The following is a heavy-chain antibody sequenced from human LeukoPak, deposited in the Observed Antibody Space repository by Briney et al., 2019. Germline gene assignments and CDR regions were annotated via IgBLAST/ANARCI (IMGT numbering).Heavy chain of an antibody. V-gene: IGHV4-61*02. J-gene: IGHJ4*02. D-gene: IGHD1-26*01. CDR1: GGSISSGSYY. CDR2: IYTSGST. Sequence: SETLSLTCTVSGGSISSGSYYWSWIRQPAGKGLEWIGRIYTSGSTNYNPSLKSRVTISVDTSKSQFSLKLSSVTAADTAVYYCARIRRLVGATPTDVWGQGTLVTVSS. CDR3: ARIRRLVGATPTDV.